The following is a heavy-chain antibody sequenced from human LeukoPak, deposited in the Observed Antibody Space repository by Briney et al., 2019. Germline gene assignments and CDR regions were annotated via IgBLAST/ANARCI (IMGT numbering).Heavy chain of an antibody. Sequence: GGSLRLSCAASGFTFYKYWMDWVRQAPGKGLEGVAQINQDGRVKHYVDSVKGRFTISRDNAKNLVSLQMSSLRAEDTAVYYCARGSDYSNGNIYEDDYEYWGQGTLVTVSS. CDR3: ARGSDYSNGNIYEDDYEY. CDR2: INQDGRVK. CDR1: GFTFYKYW. V-gene: IGHV3-7*01. J-gene: IGHJ4*02. D-gene: IGHD2-8*01.